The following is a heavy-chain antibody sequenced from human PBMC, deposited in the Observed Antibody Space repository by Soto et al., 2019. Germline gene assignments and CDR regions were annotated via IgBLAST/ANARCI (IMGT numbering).Heavy chain of an antibody. CDR2: INPSGGST. Sequence: ASVKVSCKASGYTFTSYYMHWVRQAPGQGLEWMGIINPSGGSTSYAQKFQGRVTMTRDTSTSTVYMELSSLRSEDTAVYYCARGATWGSGYYFYDMDVWGKGTTVTVSS. CDR3: ARGATWGSGYYFYDMDV. J-gene: IGHJ6*03. V-gene: IGHV1-46*01. CDR1: GYTFTSYY. D-gene: IGHD7-27*01.